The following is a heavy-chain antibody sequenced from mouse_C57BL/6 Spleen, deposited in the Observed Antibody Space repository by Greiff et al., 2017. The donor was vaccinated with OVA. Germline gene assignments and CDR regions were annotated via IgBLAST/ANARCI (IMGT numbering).Heavy chain of an antibody. CDR1: GYTFTSYW. Sequence: QVQLQQPATELVKPGASVKLSCKASGYTFTSYWMHWVKQRPGQGLEWIGNINPSNGGTNYNEKFKSKATLTVDKSSSTAYMQLSSLTSEDSAVYYGARKPLNSHYAMDYWGQGTSVTVSS. V-gene: IGHV1-53*01. CDR3: ARKPLNSHYAMDY. CDR2: INPSNGGT. J-gene: IGHJ4*01. D-gene: IGHD1-3*01.